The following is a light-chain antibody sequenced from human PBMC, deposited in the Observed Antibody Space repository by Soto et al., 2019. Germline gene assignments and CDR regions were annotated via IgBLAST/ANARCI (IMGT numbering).Light chain of an antibody. J-gene: IGLJ1*01. CDR2: EVS. CDR1: SGDVGGYNY. CDR3: SSYTSSSTRV. V-gene: IGLV2-14*01. Sequence: QSALTQPASVSGSPGQSIPISCTGTSGDVGGYNYVSWYQQHPGKAPKLMIYEVSNRPSGVSNRFSGSKSGNTASLTISGLQAEDEADYYCSSYTSSSTRVFGTGTKVTVL.